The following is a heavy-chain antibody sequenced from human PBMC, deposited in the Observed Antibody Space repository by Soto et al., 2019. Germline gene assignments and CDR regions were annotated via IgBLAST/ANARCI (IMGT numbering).Heavy chain of an antibody. Sequence: PGGSLRLSCVASGFTFSDYGIHWVRQAPDKGLEWVAVVWFDGSIQYYGDSVKGRFTISRDNSNNTVDLQMNNLRAEDTAVYYCARVDFGGNSYYFDYWGQGTPVTV. CDR3: ARVDFGGNSYYFDY. CDR1: GFTFSDYG. J-gene: IGHJ4*02. D-gene: IGHD3-10*01. CDR2: VWFDGSIQ. V-gene: IGHV3-33*01.